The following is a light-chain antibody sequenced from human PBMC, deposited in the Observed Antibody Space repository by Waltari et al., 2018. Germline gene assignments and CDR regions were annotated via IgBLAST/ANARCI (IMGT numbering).Light chain of an antibody. CDR2: EFS. Sequence: QSALTQPASVSGSPGQSITISCTGTSIDGGYYNYVPWYQQHPGKAPKLMIFEFSNRPSGVSTRFSGSKSGSTASLTISGLQSEDEAEYYCSSFTRSNSYVFGTGTEVIVL. V-gene: IGLV2-14*01. CDR3: SSFTRSNSYV. CDR1: SIDGGYYNY. J-gene: IGLJ1*01.